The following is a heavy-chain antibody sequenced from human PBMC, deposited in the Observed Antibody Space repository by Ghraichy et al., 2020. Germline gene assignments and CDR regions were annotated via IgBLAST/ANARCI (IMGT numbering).Heavy chain of an antibody. V-gene: IGHV4-4*09. CDR2: TYSSGST. J-gene: IGHJ4*02. Sequence: SETLSLTCSVSGASLSGNCWTWIRQAPGKGLEWIGHTYSSGSTNYNPSLTSRVTILVDTSKNQFSLKLTSVTAADTATYFCAKQTSITGWHFDSWGQGTLVTVSS. CDR1: GASLSGNC. D-gene: IGHD6-19*01. CDR3: AKQTSITGWHFDS.